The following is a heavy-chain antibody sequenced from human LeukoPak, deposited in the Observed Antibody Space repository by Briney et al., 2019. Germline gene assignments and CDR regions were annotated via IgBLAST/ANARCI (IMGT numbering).Heavy chain of an antibody. J-gene: IGHJ5*02. CDR3: AKEGTPQVSTWYDL. CDR1: GVTLSPYG. Sequence: AGESLRLSCAASGVTLSPYGMHWVRQAPGKGLEWVAVISYEGGTQHYADSVKGRFIISRDNPRNTLYLQMNILRTEDTAVYYCAKEGTPQVSTWYDLWGQGTQVIGSA. CDR2: ISYEGGTQ. V-gene: IGHV3-30*18. D-gene: IGHD3-10*01.